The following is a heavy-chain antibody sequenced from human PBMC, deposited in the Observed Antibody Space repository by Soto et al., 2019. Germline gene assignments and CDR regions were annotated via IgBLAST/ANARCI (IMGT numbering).Heavy chain of an antibody. CDR3: ARGRPHDGGGKDFDY. Sequence: SETLSLTCTVSGGSISSGGYYWSWIRQHPGKGLEWIGYIYYSGSTYYNPSLKSRVTISVDTSKNQFSLKLSSVTAADTAVYYCARGRPHDGGGKDFDYWGQGTLVTVSS. D-gene: IGHD2-15*01. CDR1: GGSISSGGYY. CDR2: IYYSGST. V-gene: IGHV4-31*03. J-gene: IGHJ4*02.